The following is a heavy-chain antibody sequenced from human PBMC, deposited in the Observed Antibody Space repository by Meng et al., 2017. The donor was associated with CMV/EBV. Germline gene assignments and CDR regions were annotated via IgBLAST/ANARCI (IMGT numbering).Heavy chain of an antibody. CDR1: GFTFSNYA. D-gene: IGHD4-23*01. V-gene: IGHV3-23*01. CDR2: ISGSGGST. CDR3: AKVSPLINSYYFDY. J-gene: IGHJ4*02. Sequence: GGSLRLSCAASGFTFSNYAMSWVRQAPGKGLEWVSTISGSGGSTYYADSVKGRFTISRDISKNTLYQQMNSLRAEDTAVYYCAKVSPLINSYYFDYWGQGTLVTVSS.